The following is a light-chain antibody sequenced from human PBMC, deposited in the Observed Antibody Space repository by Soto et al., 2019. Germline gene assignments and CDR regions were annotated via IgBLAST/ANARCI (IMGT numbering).Light chain of an antibody. Sequence: DIQMTQAPASLSSSVGDRVTITCRARQYISTYLNWYQQNAGTAPKFLFYAASSLQTGVPSRFSGSISATDFTLTIISLHPEDFATYYCQHSYSTPYTFLQGTTLDIK. CDR2: AAS. CDR1: QYISTY. J-gene: IGKJ2*01. V-gene: IGKV1-39*01. CDR3: QHSYSTPYT.